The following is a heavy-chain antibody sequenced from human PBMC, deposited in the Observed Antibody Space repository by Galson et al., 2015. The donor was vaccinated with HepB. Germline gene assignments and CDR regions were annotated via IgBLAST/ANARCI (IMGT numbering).Heavy chain of an antibody. CDR3: AKGASDYYYYGMDV. Sequence: SLRLSCAASGFTFSSYGMHWVRQAPGKGLEWVAVISYDGSNKYYADSVRGRFTISRDNSKNTLYLQMNSLRAKDTAVYYCAKGASDYYYYGMDVWGQGTTVTVSS. J-gene: IGHJ6*02. CDR1: GFTFSSYG. V-gene: IGHV3-30*18. CDR2: ISYDGSNK.